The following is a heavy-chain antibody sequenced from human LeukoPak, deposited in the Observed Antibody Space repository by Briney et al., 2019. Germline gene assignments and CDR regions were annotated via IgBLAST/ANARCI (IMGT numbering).Heavy chain of an antibody. J-gene: IGHJ5*02. V-gene: IGHV4-30-2*01. Sequence: SETLSLTCAVSGGSISSGGYSWSWIRQPPGKGLEWIGYIYHSGSTYYNPSLKSRVTISVDRSKNQFSLKLSSVTAADTAVYYCAGAWYYYDSSGYSAWFDPWGQGTLVTVSS. CDR3: AGAWYYYDSSGYSAWFDP. CDR1: GGSISSGGYS. D-gene: IGHD3-22*01. CDR2: IYHSGST.